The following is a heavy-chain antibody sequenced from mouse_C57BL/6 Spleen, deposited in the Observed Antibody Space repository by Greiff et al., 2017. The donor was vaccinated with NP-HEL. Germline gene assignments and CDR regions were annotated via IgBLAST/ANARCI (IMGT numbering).Heavy chain of an antibody. CDR3: IYYDYDVGFAY. D-gene: IGHD2-4*01. CDR1: GYTFTDYN. J-gene: IGHJ3*01. V-gene: IGHV1-18*01. CDR2: INPNNGGT. Sequence: DVKLQESGPELVKPGASVKIPCKASGYTFTDYNMDWVKQSHGKSLEWIGDINPNNGGTIYNQKFKGKATLTVDKSSSTAYMELRSLTSEDTAVYYCIYYDYDVGFAYWGQGTLVTVSA.